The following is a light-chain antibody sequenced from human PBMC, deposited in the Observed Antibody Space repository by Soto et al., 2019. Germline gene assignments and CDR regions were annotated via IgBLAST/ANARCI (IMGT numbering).Light chain of an antibody. CDR1: SSDVGGYNY. CDR3: CSYTTSSTWV. V-gene: IGLV2-14*01. Sequence: QSALTQPASVSGSPGQSITISCTGTSSDVGGYNYVSWYQQHPGKAPKLMIYEVSKWPSGVSNRFSGSKSGNTASLTISGLQAEDEADYYCCSYTTSSTWVFGGGTKLTVL. CDR2: EVS. J-gene: IGLJ3*02.